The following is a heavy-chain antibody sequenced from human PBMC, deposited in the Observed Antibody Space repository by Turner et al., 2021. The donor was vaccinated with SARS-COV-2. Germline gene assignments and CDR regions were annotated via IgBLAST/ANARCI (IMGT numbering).Heavy chain of an antibody. CDR1: GGSISSYY. J-gene: IGHJ4*02. CDR3: ARGFDY. V-gene: IGHV4-59*01. Sequence: QVPLQESGPGLVKPSETLFLSCTVSGGSISSYYWSWIRQPPGKGLEWIGYIYDSGSTNNNPSLKSRDTISVDTSKNQFSLKLDSVTAANTAVYYCARGFDYWGQGTLVTVSS. CDR2: IYDSGST.